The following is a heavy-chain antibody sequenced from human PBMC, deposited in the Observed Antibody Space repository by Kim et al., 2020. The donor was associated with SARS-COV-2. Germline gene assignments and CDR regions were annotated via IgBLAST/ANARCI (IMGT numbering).Heavy chain of an antibody. J-gene: IGHJ5*02. CDR1: GFTFSNAW. V-gene: IGHV3-15*01. D-gene: IGHD2-15*01. Sequence: GGSLRLSCAASGFTFSNAWMSWVRQAPGKGLEWVGRIKSKTDGGTTDYAAPVKGRFTISRDDSKNTLYLQMNSLKTEDTAVYYCTTVVVVAAGGWFDPWGQGTLVTVSS. CDR3: TTVVVVAAGGWFDP. CDR2: IKSKTDGGTT.